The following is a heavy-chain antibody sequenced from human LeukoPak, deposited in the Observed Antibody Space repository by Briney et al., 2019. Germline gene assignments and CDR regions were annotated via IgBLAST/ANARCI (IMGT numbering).Heavy chain of an antibody. CDR1: GFTFSNYN. J-gene: IGHJ3*02. D-gene: IGHD1-1*01. V-gene: IGHV3-23*01. CDR3: AKVQTGTTFRAFDI. Sequence: PGGSLRLSCAASGFTFSNYNINWVRQAPGKGLEWVSAISGSGDIIYYVDSVKGRFTISRDNSKNTLYLQMNSLRGEDTAVYYCAKVQTGTTFRAFDIWGQGTMVTVSS. CDR2: ISGSGDII.